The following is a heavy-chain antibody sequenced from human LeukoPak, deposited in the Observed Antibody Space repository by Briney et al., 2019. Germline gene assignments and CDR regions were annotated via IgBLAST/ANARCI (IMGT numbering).Heavy chain of an antibody. V-gene: IGHV3-21*01. CDR2: ISSSSSYI. CDR1: GFTFSSYS. D-gene: IGHD4-17*01. Sequence: EGSLRLSCAASGFTFSSYSMNWVRQAPGKGLEWVSSISSSSSYISYADSVKGRFTISRDNAKNSLYLQMNSLRAEDTAVYYCARGGDYGFFYFDYWGQGTLVTVSS. J-gene: IGHJ4*02. CDR3: ARGGDYGFFYFDY.